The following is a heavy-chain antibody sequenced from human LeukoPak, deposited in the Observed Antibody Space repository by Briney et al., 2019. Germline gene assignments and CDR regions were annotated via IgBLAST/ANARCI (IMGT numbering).Heavy chain of an antibody. V-gene: IGHV3-30*18. CDR1: GFTFSSYG. CDR3: ANHDSSGYLDY. Sequence: GGSLRLSCAASGFTFSSYGMHWVRQAPGKGLEWVAVISYDGSNKYYADSVKGRFTISRDNSKNTLYLQMNSLRAEDTAVYYCANHDSSGYLDYWGQGTLVTVSS. CDR2: ISYDGSNK. J-gene: IGHJ4*02. D-gene: IGHD3-22*01.